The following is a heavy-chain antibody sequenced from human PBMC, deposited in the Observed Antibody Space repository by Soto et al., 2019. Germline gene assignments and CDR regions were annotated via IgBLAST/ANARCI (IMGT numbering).Heavy chain of an antibody. Sequence: VASVKVSCKASGYTFTSYDINWVRQATGQGLEWMGWMNPNSGNTGYAQKFQGRVTMTRNTSISTAYMELSSLRSEDTAVYYCARGPGDSYDSSGYSWGQGTLVIVSS. J-gene: IGHJ4*02. V-gene: IGHV1-8*01. CDR1: GYTFTSYD. CDR2: MNPNSGNT. D-gene: IGHD3-22*01. CDR3: ARGPGDSYDSSGYS.